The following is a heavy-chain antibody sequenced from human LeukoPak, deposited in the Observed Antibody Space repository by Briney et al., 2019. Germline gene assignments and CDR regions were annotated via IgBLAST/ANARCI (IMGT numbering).Heavy chain of an antibody. CDR3: ARGHTMIFY. CDR2: ISSSGSTT. J-gene: IGHJ4*02. D-gene: IGHD3-22*01. Sequence: GVSLRLSCAGSGFTLGDHYMSWFRQAPGKGLEWVSYISSSGSTTDYADSVKGRFTISRDTARNSLYLQMNGLRAEDTALYFCARGHTMIFYWGQGTLVTVSS. CDR1: GFTLGDHY. V-gene: IGHV3-11*01.